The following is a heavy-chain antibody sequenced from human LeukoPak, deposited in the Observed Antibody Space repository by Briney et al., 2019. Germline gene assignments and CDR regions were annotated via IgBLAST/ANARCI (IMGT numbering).Heavy chain of an antibody. V-gene: IGHV4-31*03. CDR2: IYYSGST. J-gene: IGHJ3*02. D-gene: IGHD6-13*01. Sequence: SEPLSLTRTVSGGSISCGGYYWSWIRQHPGKGLEWIGYIYYSGSTYYNPSLKSRVTISVDTSKNQFSLKLSSVTAADTAVYYCAREGVAAAGTRDYDAFDIWGQGTMVTVSS. CDR3: AREGVAAAGTRDYDAFDI. CDR1: GGSISCGGYY.